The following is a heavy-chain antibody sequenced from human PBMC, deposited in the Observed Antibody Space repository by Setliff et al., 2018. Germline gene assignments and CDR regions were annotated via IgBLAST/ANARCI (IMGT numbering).Heavy chain of an antibody. CDR1: GDSISSRPFY. CDR3: ARTGTYRYFDY. V-gene: IGHV4-61*09. D-gene: IGHD1-1*01. J-gene: IGHJ4*02. CDR2: IYTSWST. Sequence: SETLSLTCTVSGDSISSRPFYWGWFRQPAGKELEWIGQIYTSWSTIYNPSLNSRVTISGDTPKNQFSLRLNSVTAADTAVYYCARTGTYRYFDYWGRGTLVTVSS.